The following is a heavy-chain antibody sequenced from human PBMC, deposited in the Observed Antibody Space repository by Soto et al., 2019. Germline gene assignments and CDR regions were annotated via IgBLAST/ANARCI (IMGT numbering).Heavy chain of an antibody. CDR1: GFTFNNYA. D-gene: IGHD3-3*01. V-gene: IGHV3-30*04. Sequence: PGGSLRLSCAASGFTFNNYAIHWVRQAPGKGLEWVAVISYDGRNKYYADSVKGRFTISRDNSRNTLYLQMNSLRAEDTAVYYCARDVLRIFGVVIVNDAPDMWGQGTVVTVSS. CDR3: ARDVLRIFGVVIVNDAPDM. J-gene: IGHJ3*02. CDR2: ISYDGRNK.